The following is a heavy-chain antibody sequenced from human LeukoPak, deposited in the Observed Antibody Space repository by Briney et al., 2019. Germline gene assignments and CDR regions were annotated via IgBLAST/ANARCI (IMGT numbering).Heavy chain of an antibody. CDR1: GGSFSGYY. V-gene: IGHV4-34*01. D-gene: IGHD3/OR15-3a*01. J-gene: IGHJ4*02. CDR2: INHSGTT. CDR3: ERGGLANYCDY. Sequence: SETLSLTCVVYGGSFSGYYGSRRPHPPGKGLEWIGEINHSGTTNYNPSLKSRVTISVDTSKNQFSLKLTSVTAADTAVYYCERGGLANYCDYWGQSTLVPVSS.